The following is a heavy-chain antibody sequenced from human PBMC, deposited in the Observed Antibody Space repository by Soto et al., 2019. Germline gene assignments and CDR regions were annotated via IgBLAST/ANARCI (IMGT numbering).Heavy chain of an antibody. D-gene: IGHD3-16*02. V-gene: IGHV3-23*01. J-gene: IGHJ3*02. CDR1: GFTFRNYA. CDR2: ISGSGGST. CDR3: AKGDEVYDYIWGSYRIGNAFDI. Sequence: EVQLLESGGGLVQPGGSLRLSCAASGFTFRNYAMSWVRQAPGKGLEWVSGISGSGGSTYYADSVKGRFTISRDTSKNTLYLQMNSLRAEDTAVYYCAKGDEVYDYIWGSYRIGNAFDIWGQGTMVTVSS.